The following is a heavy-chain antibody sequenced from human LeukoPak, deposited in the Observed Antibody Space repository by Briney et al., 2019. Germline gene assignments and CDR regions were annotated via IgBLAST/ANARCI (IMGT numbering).Heavy chain of an antibody. J-gene: IGHJ4*02. CDR3: AKGHSYYYDSSGWLDY. Sequence: GGSLRLSCAASGFTFSSYAMSWVRQAPGKGLEWVSAISGRGGSTYYADSVKGRFTISRDNSKNTLYLQMNSLRAEDTAVYYCAKGHSYYYDSSGWLDYWGQGTLITVSS. CDR2: ISGRGGST. D-gene: IGHD3-22*01. V-gene: IGHV3-23*01. CDR1: GFTFSSYA.